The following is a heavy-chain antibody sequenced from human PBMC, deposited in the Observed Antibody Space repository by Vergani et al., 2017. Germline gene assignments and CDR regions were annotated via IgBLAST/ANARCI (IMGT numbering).Heavy chain of an antibody. V-gene: IGHV3-23*03. CDR2: LYSGGSST. J-gene: IGHJ3*02. CDR1: GFTFSSYA. Sequence: EVQLLESGGGLVQPGGSLRLSCAASGFTFSSYAMSWVRQAPGKGLEWVSVLYSGGSSTYYADSVKGRFTISRDNSKNTLYRQMNSLRAEDTAVYYCAKDSRIVVVPADAAFYIWGQGTMVTVSS. CDR3: AKDSRIVVVPADAAFYI. D-gene: IGHD2-2*01.